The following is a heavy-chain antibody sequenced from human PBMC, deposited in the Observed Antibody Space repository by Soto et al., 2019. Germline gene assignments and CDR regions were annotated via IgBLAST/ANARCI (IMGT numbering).Heavy chain of an antibody. CDR3: ARDRGVVVVPAATLDY. CDR2: IWYDGSNK. D-gene: IGHD2-2*01. J-gene: IGHJ4*02. Sequence: QVQLVESGGGVVQPGRSLRLSCAASGFTFSSYGMHWVRQAPGKGLEWVAVIWYDGSNKYYADSVKGRFTISRDNSKNPLYLQMNSLRAEDTAVYYCARDRGVVVVPAATLDYWGQGTLVTVSS. V-gene: IGHV3-33*01. CDR1: GFTFSSYG.